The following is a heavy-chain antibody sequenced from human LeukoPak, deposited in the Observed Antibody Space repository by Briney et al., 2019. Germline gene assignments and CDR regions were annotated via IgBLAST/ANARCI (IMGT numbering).Heavy chain of an antibody. D-gene: IGHD6-19*01. V-gene: IGHV1-69*01. CDR3: ARDYPRNQWPVMPVYTGFDP. CDR1: GGTFSSYA. J-gene: IGHJ5*02. CDR2: IIPIFGTA. Sequence: ASVKVSCKASGGTFSSYAISWVRQAPGQGLEWMGGIIPIFGTANYAQKFQGRVTITADESTSTAYMELSSLRSEDTAVYYCARDYPRNQWPVMPVYTGFDPWGQGTLVTVSS.